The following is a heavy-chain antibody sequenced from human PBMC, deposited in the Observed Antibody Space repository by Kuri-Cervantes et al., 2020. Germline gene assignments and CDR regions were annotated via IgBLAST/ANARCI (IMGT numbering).Heavy chain of an antibody. D-gene: IGHD6-19*01. V-gene: IGHV1-69*02. J-gene: IGHJ4*02. CDR3: ARSGAVGPFGY. CDR1: GGTFSSYT. Sequence: SVKVSCKASGGTFSSYTISWVRQAPGQGLEWMGRIIPILGIANYAQKFQGRVTITADKSTSTAYMELSSLRSEDTAVYYCARSGAVGPFGYWGQGTLVTVSS. CDR2: IIPILGIA.